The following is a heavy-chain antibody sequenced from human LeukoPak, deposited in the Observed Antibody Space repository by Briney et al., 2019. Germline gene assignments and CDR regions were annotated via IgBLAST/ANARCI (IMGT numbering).Heavy chain of an antibody. Sequence: SETLSLTCAVYGGSFSGYYWSWIRQPPGKGLEWIGEINHSGSTNYTPSLTSRVTISVDTSKNQFSLKLSSVTAADTAVYYCARETSAAGEFDYWGQGTLVTVSS. CDR1: GGSFSGYY. V-gene: IGHV4-34*01. CDR3: ARETSAAGEFDY. D-gene: IGHD6-13*01. CDR2: INHSGST. J-gene: IGHJ4*02.